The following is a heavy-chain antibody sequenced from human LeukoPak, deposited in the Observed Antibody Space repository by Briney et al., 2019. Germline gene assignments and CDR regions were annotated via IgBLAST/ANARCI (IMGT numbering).Heavy chain of an antibody. V-gene: IGHV3-11*01. J-gene: IGHJ4*02. Sequence: GGSLRLSCAASGFTFSDYYMSWIRQAPGKGLEWVSYISSSGSTIYYADSVKGRFTISRDNAKNSLYLQMSSLRAEDTAVYYCARVSSDNYYDCSGYYSYYFDYWGQGTLVTVSS. CDR2: ISSSGSTI. CDR1: GFTFSDYY. D-gene: IGHD3-22*01. CDR3: ARVSSDNYYDCSGYYSYYFDY.